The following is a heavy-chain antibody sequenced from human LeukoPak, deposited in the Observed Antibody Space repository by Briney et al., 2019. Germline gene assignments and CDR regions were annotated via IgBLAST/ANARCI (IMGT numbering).Heavy chain of an antibody. V-gene: IGHV4-30-4*01. CDR2: IYYSGST. J-gene: IGHJ5*02. Sequence: SETLSLTCTVSGGSISSGDYYWSWIRQPPGKGLEWIGYIYYSGSTYYNPSLKSRVTISVDTSKNQFSLKLSSVTAADTAVYYCASELVVVPAAITAGFDPWGQGTRVTVSS. CDR3: ASELVVVPAAITAGFDP. D-gene: IGHD2-2*01. CDR1: GGSISSGDYY.